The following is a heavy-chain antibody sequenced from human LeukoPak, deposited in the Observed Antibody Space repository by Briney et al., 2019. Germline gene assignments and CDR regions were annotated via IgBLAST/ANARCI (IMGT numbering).Heavy chain of an antibody. CDR2: ISYDGSNK. V-gene: IGHV3-30*18. CDR1: AFTFSRSG. D-gene: IGHD3-16*01. J-gene: IGHJ4*02. CDR3: AKGWGSLDY. Sequence: GGSLRLSCAASAFTFSRSGMHWVRHAPGKGLEWVAVISYDGSNKYYADSVKGRFTISRDNSKNTLYLQMNSLRAEDTAVYYCAKGWGSLDYWGQGTLVTVSS.